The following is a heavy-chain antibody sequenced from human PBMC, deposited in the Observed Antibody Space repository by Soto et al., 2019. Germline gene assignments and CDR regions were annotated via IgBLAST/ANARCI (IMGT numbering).Heavy chain of an antibody. J-gene: IGHJ4*02. D-gene: IGHD3-3*01. V-gene: IGHV5-51*01. CDR1: GYNFAGYW. Sequence: XESLKISCKGSGYNFAGYWIAWVRQMPGKGLELMGIIYPSDSDTRYRPSFQGQVTISADKSISSAYLQWSSLRASDTAMYYCARGGVSTRTFDYWGQGTPVTVSS. CDR2: IYPSDSDT. CDR3: ARGGVSTRTFDY.